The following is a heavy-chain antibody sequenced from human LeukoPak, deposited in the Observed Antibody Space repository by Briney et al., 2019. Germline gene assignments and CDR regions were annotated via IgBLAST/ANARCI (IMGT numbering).Heavy chain of an antibody. J-gene: IGHJ4*02. CDR2: ISGSGDTT. Sequence: GGSLRLSCAASRFTFSSYAVSWVRQAPGKGLEWVSGISGSGDTTFYADSVKGRFTISRDNSKNTLYLQMNSLRAEDTAVYYCAKDRVCSGGSCYFDYWGQGTLVTVSS. CDR3: AKDRVCSGGSCYFDY. D-gene: IGHD2-15*01. V-gene: IGHV3-23*01. CDR1: RFTFSSYA.